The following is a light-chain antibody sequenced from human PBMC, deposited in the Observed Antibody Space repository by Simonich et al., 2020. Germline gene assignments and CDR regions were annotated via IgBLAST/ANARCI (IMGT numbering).Light chain of an antibody. CDR1: QSVLYSSNNKNY. CDR3: QQYYSTPRT. Sequence: DIVMTQSPDSLAVSLGERDTINCKSSQSVLYSSNNKNYLAWYQQKPGQPPKLLIYWASTRESGVPDRFIGSGSGTDFTLTISSLQAEDVAVYYCQQYYSTPRTFGQGTKVEIK. J-gene: IGKJ1*01. CDR2: WAS. V-gene: IGKV4-1*01.